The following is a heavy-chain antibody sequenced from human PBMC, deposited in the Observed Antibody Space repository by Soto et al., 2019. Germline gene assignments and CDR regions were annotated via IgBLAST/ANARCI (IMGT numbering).Heavy chain of an antibody. CDR1: GFTFSSYG. CDR2: ISYDGSNK. V-gene: IGHV3-30*18. CDR3: AKEANYYDSSGYYFPDFDY. J-gene: IGHJ4*02. Sequence: PGGSLRLSCAASGFTFSSYGMHWVRQAPGKGLEWVAVISYDGSNKYYADSVKGRFTISRDNSKNTLYLQMNSLRAEDTAVYYCAKEANYYDSSGYYFPDFDYWGQGTQVTVSS. D-gene: IGHD3-22*01.